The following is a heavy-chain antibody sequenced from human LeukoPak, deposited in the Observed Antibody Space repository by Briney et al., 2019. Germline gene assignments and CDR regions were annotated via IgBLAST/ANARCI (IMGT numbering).Heavy chain of an antibody. CDR1: GFTFSSYA. J-gene: IGHJ4*02. D-gene: IGHD6-19*01. Sequence: GGSLRLSCAASGFTFSSYAMSWVRQAPGKRLEWVSAISGSGGSTYYADSVKGRFTISRDNSKNTLYLQMNSLRAEDTAVYYCAKPFMAVAAGPPLTWGQGTLVTVSS. CDR3: AKPFMAVAAGPPLT. V-gene: IGHV3-23*01. CDR2: ISGSGGST.